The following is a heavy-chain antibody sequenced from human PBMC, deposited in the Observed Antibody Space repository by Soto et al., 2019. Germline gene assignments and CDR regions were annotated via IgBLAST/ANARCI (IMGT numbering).Heavy chain of an antibody. V-gene: IGHV3-23*01. CDR2: ISYSADKT. J-gene: IGHJ3*01. Sequence: GGSLRLSCAASGFTFNTYVMNWVRQSPGKGLEWVSTISYSADKTHYADSVKGRFTISRDNSRDTLFLQMNSLRADDAAVYYCARRARTATTNWGAFDVWGQGTMVTVSS. D-gene: IGHD1-7*01. CDR3: ARRARTATTNWGAFDV. CDR1: GFTFNTYV.